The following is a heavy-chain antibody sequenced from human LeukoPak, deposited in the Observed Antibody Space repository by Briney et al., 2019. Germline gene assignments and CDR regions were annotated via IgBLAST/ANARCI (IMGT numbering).Heavy chain of an antibody. CDR2: IPYDGSNK. V-gene: IGHV3-30*18. CDR1: GFTFSSYG. J-gene: IGHJ4*02. CDR3: AKVRLPGIAAAGTFDY. Sequence: PGGSLRLSCAASGFTFSSYGMHWVRQAPGKGLEWVAVIPYDGSNKYYADSVKGRFTISRDNSKNTLYLQMNSLRAEDTAVYYCAKVRLPGIAAAGTFDYWGQGTLVTVSS. D-gene: IGHD6-13*01.